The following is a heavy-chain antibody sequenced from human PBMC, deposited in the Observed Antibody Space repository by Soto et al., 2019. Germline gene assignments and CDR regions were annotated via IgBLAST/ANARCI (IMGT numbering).Heavy chain of an antibody. D-gene: IGHD3-3*01. V-gene: IGHV4-61*01. J-gene: IGHJ6*02. CDR3: ARDVGKTYYDSWSGYYPSYGMDV. Sequence: SETLSLTCTVSGGSVSSGSYYWSWIRQPPGKGLEWIGYIYYSGSTNYNPSLKSRVTISVDTSKNQFSLKLSSVTAADTAVYYCARDVGKTYYDSWSGYYPSYGMDVWGHGTTVTVSS. CDR2: IYYSGST. CDR1: GGSVSSGSYY.